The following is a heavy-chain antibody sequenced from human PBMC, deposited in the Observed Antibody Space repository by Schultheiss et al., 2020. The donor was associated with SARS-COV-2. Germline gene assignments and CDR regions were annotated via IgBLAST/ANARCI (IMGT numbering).Heavy chain of an antibody. D-gene: IGHD4-23*01. Sequence: GGSLRLSCAASGFTFSDYYMSWIRQAPGKGLEWVSAISGSGGSTYYADSVKGRFTISRDNAKNSLYLQMNSLRAEDTAVYYCAREPYGGNPWVAFDIWGQGTMVTVSS. CDR2: ISGSGGST. CDR1: GFTFSDYY. J-gene: IGHJ3*02. V-gene: IGHV3-11*04. CDR3: AREPYGGNPWVAFDI.